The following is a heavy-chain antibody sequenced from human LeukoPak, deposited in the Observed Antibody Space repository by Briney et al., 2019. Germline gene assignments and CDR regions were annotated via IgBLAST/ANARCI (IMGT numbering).Heavy chain of an antibody. V-gene: IGHV4-34*01. J-gene: IGHJ5*02. CDR3: ARSHLYGSGSYYNP. CDR2: INHSGST. Sequence: TSETLSLTCAVYGGPFSGYYWSWIRQPPGKGLEWIGEINHSGSTNYNPSLKSRVTISVDTSKNQFSLKLSSVTAADTAVYYCARSHLYGSGSYYNPWGQGTLVTVSS. D-gene: IGHD3-10*01. CDR1: GGPFSGYY.